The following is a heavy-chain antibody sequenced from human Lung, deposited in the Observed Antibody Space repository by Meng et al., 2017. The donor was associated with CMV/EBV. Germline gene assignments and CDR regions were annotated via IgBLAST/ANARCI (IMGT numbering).Heavy chain of an antibody. J-gene: IGHJ6*02. D-gene: IGHD2-8*01. Sequence: ESXKISXKSSGYRFNDYWIGWVRQMPGKGLEWMGIIDPSDSDTRYSPSFEGQVTISTDKSNTTAYLQWSSLKASDTAIYYCARPRVYGFFFRVLDVWGRGXTVTVSS. CDR1: GYRFNDYW. CDR2: IDPSDSDT. V-gene: IGHV5-51*01. CDR3: ARPRVYGFFFRVLDV.